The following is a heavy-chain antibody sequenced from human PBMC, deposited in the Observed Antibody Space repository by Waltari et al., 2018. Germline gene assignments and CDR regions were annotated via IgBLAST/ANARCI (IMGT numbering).Heavy chain of an antibody. CDR1: GFTFSSYW. CDR3: ARSAKDAEDWFDP. Sequence: EVQLVESGGGLVQPGGSLRLSCAASGFTFSSYWMSWVRQAPGKGLEWVAKIKKDGSEKYYVDSVKGRFTISRDNAKNSLYLQMNSLRAEDTAVYYCARSAKDAEDWFDPWGQGTLVTVSS. V-gene: IGHV3-7*01. CDR2: IKKDGSEK. J-gene: IGHJ5*02.